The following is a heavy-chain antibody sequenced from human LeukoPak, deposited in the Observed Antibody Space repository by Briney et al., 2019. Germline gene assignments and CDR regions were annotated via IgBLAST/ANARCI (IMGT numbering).Heavy chain of an antibody. CDR2: ISSSSSYI. J-gene: IGHJ4*02. CDR3: ASHTGRYYYGSGSYYFDY. Sequence: GESLKISCAASGFTFSSYSMSWVRQAPGKGLEWVSSISSSSSYIYYADSVKGRFTISRDNAKNSLYLQMNSLRAEDTAVYYCASHTGRYYYGSGSYYFDYWGQGTLVTVSS. V-gene: IGHV3-21*01. CDR1: GFTFSSYS. D-gene: IGHD3-10*01.